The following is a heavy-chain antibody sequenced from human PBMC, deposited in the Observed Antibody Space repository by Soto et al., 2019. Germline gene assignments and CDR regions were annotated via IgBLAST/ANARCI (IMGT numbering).Heavy chain of an antibody. V-gene: IGHV3-23*01. D-gene: IGHD3-3*01. CDR3: AKDTIDGGGAPDV. CDR2: ISGSGGST. J-gene: IGHJ6*02. Sequence: QPGGSLRLSCAASGFTFSIYAMSWVRHAPGKGLEWVPAISGSGGSTYYADSVKGRFTISRDNSKNTLYLQMNSLRAEDTAVYYCAKDTIDGGGAPDVWGQGTTVTVSS. CDR1: GFTFSIYA.